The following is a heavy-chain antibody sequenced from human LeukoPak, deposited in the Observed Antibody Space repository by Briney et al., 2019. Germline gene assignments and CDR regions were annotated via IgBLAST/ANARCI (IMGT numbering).Heavy chain of an antibody. CDR1: GFTFSDYY. Sequence: GGSLRLSCAASGFTFSDYYMSWIRQAPGKGLEWVSYISSSSSYTKYADSVKGRFTISRDNAKNSLYLQVNSLRAEDTAVYYCARVATMVRVPLDALDIWGQGTMVSVSS. V-gene: IGHV3-11*06. J-gene: IGHJ3*02. D-gene: IGHD3-10*01. CDR3: ARVATMVRVPLDALDI. CDR2: ISSSSSYT.